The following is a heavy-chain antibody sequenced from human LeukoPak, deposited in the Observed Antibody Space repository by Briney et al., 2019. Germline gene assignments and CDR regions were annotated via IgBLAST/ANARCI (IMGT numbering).Heavy chain of an antibody. V-gene: IGHV1-69*05. J-gene: IGHJ4*02. Sequence: GASVKVSCKASGGTFSSYAISWLRQAPGQGLEWMGGIIPIFGTANYAQKFQGRVTITTDESTSTAYMELSSLRSEDTAVYCCARDPDCSSTSCYPGGYFDYWGQGTLVTVSS. D-gene: IGHD2-2*01. CDR2: IIPIFGTA. CDR3: ARDPDCSSTSCYPGGYFDY. CDR1: GGTFSSYA.